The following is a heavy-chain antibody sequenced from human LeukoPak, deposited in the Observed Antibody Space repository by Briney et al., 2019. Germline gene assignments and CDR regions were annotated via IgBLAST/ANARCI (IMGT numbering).Heavy chain of an antibody. J-gene: IGHJ3*02. V-gene: IGHV3-64*01. Sequence: PGGSLRLSCAASGFTFSSYAMHWVRQAPGKGPEYVSAISSNGGSTYYANFVKGRFTISRDNSKNTLYLQMGSLRAEDMAVYYCARQGVVVTAANAFDIWGQGTMVTVSS. CDR1: GFTFSSYA. CDR3: ARQGVVVTAANAFDI. D-gene: IGHD2-21*02. CDR2: ISSNGGST.